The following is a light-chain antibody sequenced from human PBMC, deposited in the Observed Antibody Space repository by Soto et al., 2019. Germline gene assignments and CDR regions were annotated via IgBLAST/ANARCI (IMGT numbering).Light chain of an antibody. J-gene: IGLJ2*01. CDR1: SSDVGGYNY. CDR2: DVS. Sequence: QSALTQPRSVSGSPGQSVTISCTGTSSDVGGYNYVSWYQQHPGKAPKLIIYDVSKRPSGVPDRFSGSKSGNTASLTISGLQADDEADYYCCSYAGSYTPFGGGTKLTVL. CDR3: CSYAGSYTP. V-gene: IGLV2-11*01.